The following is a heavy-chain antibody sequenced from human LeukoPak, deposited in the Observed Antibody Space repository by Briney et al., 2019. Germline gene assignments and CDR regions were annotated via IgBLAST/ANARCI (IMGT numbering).Heavy chain of an antibody. Sequence: PGGSLRLSCAASGFTFNSYAMYWVRQAPGKGLEWVSGIFGSGGSAHYADSVKGRFTISRDNSKNTLYLQMNSLRAEDTAVYYCASPYKGRYFPISDYWGQGTLVTVSS. V-gene: IGHV3-23*01. CDR2: IFGSGGSA. D-gene: IGHD3-9*01. CDR1: GFTFNSYA. J-gene: IGHJ4*02. CDR3: ASPYKGRYFPISDY.